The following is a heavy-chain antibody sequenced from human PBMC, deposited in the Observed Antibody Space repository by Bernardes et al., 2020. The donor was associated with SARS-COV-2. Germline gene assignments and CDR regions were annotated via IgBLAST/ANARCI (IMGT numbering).Heavy chain of an antibody. V-gene: IGHV4-61*02. CDR1: GDSISSGRYY. CDR2: MYSSGST. J-gene: IGHJ4*02. Sequence: SETLSLTCTVSGDSISSGRYYWSWIRQPAGKGLEWIGRMYSSGSTNYNPSFKSRVTISGDTSKNQFSLKLTSVTAADTAVYYCARSDYDIWSAYFGFWGQGTLVTVSA. CDR3: ARSDYDIWSAYFGF. D-gene: IGHD3-3*01.